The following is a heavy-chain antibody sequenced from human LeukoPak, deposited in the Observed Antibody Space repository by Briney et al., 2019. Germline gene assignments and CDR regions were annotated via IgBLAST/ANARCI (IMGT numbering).Heavy chain of an antibody. CDR1: GFTFSSYS. V-gene: IGHV3-48*01. CDR2: ISSSSSII. Sequence: PGGSLRLSCAASGFTFSSYSINWVRQAPGKGLEWVSYISSSSSIIYYADSVKGRFTISRDNARNSLYLQMNSLRAEDTAVYYCARVAEAAAFDSWGQGTLVTVSS. CDR3: ARVAEAAAFDS. J-gene: IGHJ4*02. D-gene: IGHD6-13*01.